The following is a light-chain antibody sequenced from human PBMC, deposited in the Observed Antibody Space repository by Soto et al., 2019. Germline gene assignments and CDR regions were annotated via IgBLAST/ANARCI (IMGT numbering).Light chain of an antibody. CDR1: QSISSW. V-gene: IGKV1-5*01. J-gene: IGKJ1*01. Sequence: DIQMTQSPSTLSASVGDGVTITCRASQSISSWLAWYQQKPGKAPKLLIYDASTLESGVPSRFSGSGSGTEFTLTISSLQPDDFATYYCQHYNSYGTLGQGTKVDIK. CDR3: QHYNSYGT. CDR2: DAS.